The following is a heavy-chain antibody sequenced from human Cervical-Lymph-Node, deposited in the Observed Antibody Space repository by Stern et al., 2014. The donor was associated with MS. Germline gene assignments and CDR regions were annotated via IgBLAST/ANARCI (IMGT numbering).Heavy chain of an antibody. V-gene: IGHV5-51*01. CDR3: ARQLGGGRNAYVRAFDI. CDR2: LYPGDPDP. CDR1: GYNFATSW. J-gene: IGHJ3*02. Sequence: VQLVESGAEVKKPGESLKISCKDSGYNFATSWIGWGRQMPGKDREGMGLLYPGDPDPRYGPSFQGQVTISADKSINTAYLQLSSLKASDTAMYYCARQLGGGRNAYVRAFDIWGQGTMVTVSS. D-gene: IGHD3-16*01.